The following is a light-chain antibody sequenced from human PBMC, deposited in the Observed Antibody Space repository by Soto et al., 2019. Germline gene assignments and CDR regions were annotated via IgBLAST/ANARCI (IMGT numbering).Light chain of an antibody. CDR2: DAS. Sequence: EIVLTQSPATLSLSPGDRATLSCRASQSVGSYLGWYQQRPGQAPRLLIYDASNRATGIPARFSGSGSGTDFTLTISSLEPEDFAVYYCQQRSDRPSTFGGGNKVEIK. J-gene: IGKJ4*01. V-gene: IGKV3-11*01. CDR3: QQRSDRPST. CDR1: QSVGSY.